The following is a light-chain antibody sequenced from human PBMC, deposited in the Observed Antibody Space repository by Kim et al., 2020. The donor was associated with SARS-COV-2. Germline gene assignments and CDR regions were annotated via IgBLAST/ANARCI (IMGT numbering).Light chain of an antibody. Sequence: VTISCTGSSPNIGAGYDVHWYQQLPGTAPKLLIYGNSNRPSGVPDRFSGSKSGTSASLAITGLQAEDEADYYCQSYDSSLSGPNWVFGGGTKLTVL. CDR1: SPNIGAGYD. V-gene: IGLV1-40*01. CDR2: GNS. J-gene: IGLJ3*02. CDR3: QSYDSSLSGPNWV.